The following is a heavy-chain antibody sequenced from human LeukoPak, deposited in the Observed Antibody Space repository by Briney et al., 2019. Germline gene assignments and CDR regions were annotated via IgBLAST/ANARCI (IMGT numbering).Heavy chain of an antibody. V-gene: IGHV3-64*01. CDR2: ISSNGGST. CDR1: GFTFSSYA. CDR3: ARASSAYYYGSGSFSYRFDY. Sequence: GGSLRLSCAASGFTFSSYAMHWVRQAPGKGLEYVSAISSNGGSTYYANSVKGRFTISRDNSKNTLYLQMGSLRAEDMAVYYCARASSAYYYGSGSFSYRFDYWGQGTLVTVSS. J-gene: IGHJ4*02. D-gene: IGHD3-10*01.